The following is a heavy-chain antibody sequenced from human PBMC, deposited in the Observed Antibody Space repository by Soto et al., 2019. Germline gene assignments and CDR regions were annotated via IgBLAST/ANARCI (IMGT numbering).Heavy chain of an antibody. CDR2: MNPNSGNT. Sequence: GASVKVSCKASGYTFTSYDINWVRQATGQGLEWMGWMNPNSGNTGYAQKFQGRVTMTRNTSISTAYMELSSLRSEDTAVYYCARGSSLVSPGQYCSGGSCYPYYYYYYMDVWGKGTTVTVSS. CDR1: GYTFTSYD. V-gene: IGHV1-8*01. D-gene: IGHD2-15*01. J-gene: IGHJ6*03. CDR3: ARGSSLVSPGQYCSGGSCYPYYYYYYMDV.